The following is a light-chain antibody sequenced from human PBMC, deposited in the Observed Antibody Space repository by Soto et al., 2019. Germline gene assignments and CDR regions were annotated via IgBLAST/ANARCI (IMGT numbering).Light chain of an antibody. CDR1: QSVTRSY. V-gene: IGKV3-20*01. Sequence: EIMLTQSPGTLSLSPGERATLSCRASQSVTRSYLAWYQQKPGQAPRLLISGASSRATGIPDRFSGSGSGTDFTLTISRLEPEAFAVYYCQQYGSSPPITFGQGTRLEIK. CDR2: GAS. J-gene: IGKJ5*01. CDR3: QQYGSSPPIT.